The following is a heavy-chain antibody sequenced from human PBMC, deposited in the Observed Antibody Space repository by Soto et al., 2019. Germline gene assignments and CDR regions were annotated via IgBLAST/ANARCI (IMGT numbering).Heavy chain of an antibody. V-gene: IGHV3-33*01. Sequence: GGSLRLSCAASGFTFSSYGMHWVRQAPGKGLEWVAVIWYDGSNKYYADSVKGRFTISRDNSKNTLYLQMNSLRAEDTAVYYCARDVVVATIPDYYYYGMDVWGQGTTVTVS. CDR3: ARDVVVATIPDYYYYGMDV. CDR2: IWYDGSNK. D-gene: IGHD5-12*01. J-gene: IGHJ6*02. CDR1: GFTFSSYG.